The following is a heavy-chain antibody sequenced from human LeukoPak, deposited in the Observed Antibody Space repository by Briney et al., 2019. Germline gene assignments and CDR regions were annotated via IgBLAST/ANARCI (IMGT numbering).Heavy chain of an antibody. CDR2: INHSGST. V-gene: IGHV4-34*01. CDR3: ARDGGGYSYVGYLDY. CDR1: GGSFSGYY. D-gene: IGHD5-18*01. Sequence: PSETLSLTCAVYGGSFSGYYWSWIRQPPGKGLEWIGEINHSGSTNYNPSLKSRVTISVDTSKNQFSLKLSSVTAADTAVYYCARDGGGYSYVGYLDYWGQGTLVTVSS. J-gene: IGHJ4*02.